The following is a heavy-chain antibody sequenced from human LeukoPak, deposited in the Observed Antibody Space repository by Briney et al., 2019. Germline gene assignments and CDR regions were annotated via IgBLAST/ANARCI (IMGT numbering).Heavy chain of an antibody. D-gene: IGHD6-13*01. CDR1: GFTFSSYG. CDR2: ISYDGSNK. J-gene: IGHJ4*02. CDR3: ATLAQQLDDY. V-gene: IGHV3-30*03. Sequence: GGSLRLSCAASGFTFSSYGMHWVRQAPGEGLEWVAVISYDGSNKYYADSVKGRFTISRDNSKNTLYLQMNSLRAEDTAVYYCATLAQQLDDYWGQGTLVTVSS.